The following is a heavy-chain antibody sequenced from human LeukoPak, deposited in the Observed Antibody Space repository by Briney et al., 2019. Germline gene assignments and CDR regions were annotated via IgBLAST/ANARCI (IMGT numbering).Heavy chain of an antibody. CDR1: GGTFSSYA. CDR2: IIPIFGTA. D-gene: IGHD3-10*01. Sequence: SVKVSCKASGGTFSSYAISWVRQAPGQGLEWMGGIIPIFGTANYAQEFQGRVTITADESTSTAYMELSSLRSEDTAVYYCAIDYYGSGSVNGYWGQGTLVTVSS. J-gene: IGHJ4*02. V-gene: IGHV1-69*13. CDR3: AIDYYGSGSVNGY.